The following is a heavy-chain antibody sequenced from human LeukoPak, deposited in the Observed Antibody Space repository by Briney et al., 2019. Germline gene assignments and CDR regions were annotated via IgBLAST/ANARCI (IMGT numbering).Heavy chain of an antibody. CDR3: ATPGRGYSYGSSGY. CDR1: GFTFSSYG. CDR2: ISGSGGST. Sequence: GGTLRLSCAASGFTFSSYGMSWVRQAPGKGLEWVSAISGSGGSTYYADSVRGRFTISRDNAKNSLYLQMNSLRAEDTAVYYCATPGRGYSYGSSGYWGQGTLVTVSS. D-gene: IGHD5-18*01. V-gene: IGHV3-23*01. J-gene: IGHJ4*02.